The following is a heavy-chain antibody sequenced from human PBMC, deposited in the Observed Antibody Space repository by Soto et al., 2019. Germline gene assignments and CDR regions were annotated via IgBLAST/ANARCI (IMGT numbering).Heavy chain of an antibody. CDR3: ANGRGGYYLAFDI. J-gene: IGHJ3*02. CDR2: ISGSGGST. Sequence: GGSLRLSCAASGFTFSSYAMSWVRQAPGKGLEWVSAISGSGGSTYYADSVKGRFTISRDNSKNTLYLQMNSLRAEDTAVYYCANGRGGYYLAFDIWGQGTMVTVSS. CDR1: GFTFSSYA. D-gene: IGHD1-26*01. V-gene: IGHV3-23*01.